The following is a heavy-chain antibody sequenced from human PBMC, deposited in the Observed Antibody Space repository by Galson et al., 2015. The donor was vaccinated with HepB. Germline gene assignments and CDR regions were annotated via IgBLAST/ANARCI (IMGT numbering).Heavy chain of an antibody. CDR1: GFTFSSYS. CDR3: ARDGRKVAATG. CDR2: ISSSSSYI. Sequence: SGAEVKKPGESLRLSCAASGFTFSSYSMNWVRQAPGKGLEWVSSISSSSSYIYYADSVKGRFTISRDNAKNSLYLQMNSLRAEDTAVYYCARDGRKVAATGWGQGTLVTVSS. V-gene: IGHV3-21*01. J-gene: IGHJ4*02. D-gene: IGHD2-15*01.